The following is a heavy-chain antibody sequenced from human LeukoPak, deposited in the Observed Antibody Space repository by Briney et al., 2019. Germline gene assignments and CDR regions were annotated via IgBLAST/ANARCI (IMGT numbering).Heavy chain of an antibody. V-gene: IGHV4-34*01. CDR3: ARARGYRTYGYGHNRDYFDY. CDR1: GGSFSGYY. J-gene: IGHJ4*02. Sequence: PSETLSLTCALYGGSFSGYYWSWIRQPPGKGLEWVGEINRRGSTNYNPSLKSRVTISVATSKNQFSLKLSSVTAADTAVYYCARARGYRTYGYGHNRDYFDYWGQGTLVTVSS. D-gene: IGHD5-18*01. CDR2: INRRGST.